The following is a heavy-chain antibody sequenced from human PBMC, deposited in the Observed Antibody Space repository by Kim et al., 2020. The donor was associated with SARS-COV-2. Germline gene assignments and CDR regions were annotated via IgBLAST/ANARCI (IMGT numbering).Heavy chain of an antibody. Sequence: SETLSLTCTVSGGSISSSSYYWGWIRQPPGKGLEWIGSIYYSGSTYYNPSLKSRVTISVDTSKNQFSLKLSSVTAADTAVYYCARDPRSSSSWEINWFDP. J-gene: IGHJ5*02. CDR3: ARDPRSSSSWEINWFDP. D-gene: IGHD6-13*01. CDR2: IYYSGST. V-gene: IGHV4-39*07. CDR1: GGSISSSSYY.